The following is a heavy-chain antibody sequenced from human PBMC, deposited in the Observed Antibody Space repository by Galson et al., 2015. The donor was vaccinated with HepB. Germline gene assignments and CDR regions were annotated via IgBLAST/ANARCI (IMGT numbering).Heavy chain of an antibody. V-gene: IGHV3-74*01. J-gene: IGHJ4*02. Sequence: SLRLSCAASGFTFSSYWMHWVRQAPGKGLVWVSRINSDGSSTSYADSVKGRFTISRDNAKNTLYLQMNSLRAEDTAVYYCVTNYYGSGSYSPFWGQGTLVTVSS. CDR2: INSDGSST. CDR3: VTNYYGSGSYSPF. CDR1: GFTFSSYW. D-gene: IGHD3-10*01.